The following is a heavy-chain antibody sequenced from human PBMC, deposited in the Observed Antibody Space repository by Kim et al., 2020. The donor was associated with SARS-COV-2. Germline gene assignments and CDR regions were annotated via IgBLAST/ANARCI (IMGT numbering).Heavy chain of an antibody. Sequence: DSVKGRFTISRDNAKNTLYLQMNSLRAEDTAVYYCARDPLELGIVGAPDYWGQGTLVTVSS. D-gene: IGHD1-26*01. CDR3: ARDPLELGIVGAPDY. J-gene: IGHJ4*02. V-gene: IGHV3-74*01.